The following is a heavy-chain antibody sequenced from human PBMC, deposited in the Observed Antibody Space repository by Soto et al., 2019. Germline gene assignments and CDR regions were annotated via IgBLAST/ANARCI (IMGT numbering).Heavy chain of an antibody. CDR3: ARWAGQVRDYGGTFDY. D-gene: IGHD4-17*01. V-gene: IGHV1-18*04. J-gene: IGHJ4*02. Sequence: GASVKVSCKASGERFTTYGISWVRQAPGQGLEWMGWISTYNTNTNYAPKFQGRLLLTTDTSTTTAHMELRSLRPDDTAVYYCARWAGQVRDYGGTFDYWGQGTLVTVSS. CDR2: ISTYNTNT. CDR1: GERFTTYG.